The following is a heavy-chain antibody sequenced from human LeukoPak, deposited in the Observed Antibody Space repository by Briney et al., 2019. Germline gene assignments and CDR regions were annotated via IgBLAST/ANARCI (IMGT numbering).Heavy chain of an antibody. CDR3: ARQWSYFGSGIPFDL. V-gene: IGHV4-59*08. CDR2: IYYSGSTSATT. CDR1: ARSMNSYY. Sequence: SQTLSPTCTVSARSMNSYYWSWIRQPPGKGLEWIGSIYYSGSTSATTAYNPSLKSRVTISLDTSKHQFSLKVSSVTPAHTAVYYCARQWSYFGSGIPFDLWGQGTLVTVSS. J-gene: IGHJ5*02. D-gene: IGHD3-10*01.